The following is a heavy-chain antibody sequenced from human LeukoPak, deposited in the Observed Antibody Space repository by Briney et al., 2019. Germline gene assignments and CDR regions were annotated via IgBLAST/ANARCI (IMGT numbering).Heavy chain of an antibody. D-gene: IGHD5-24*01. J-gene: IGHJ4*02. Sequence: ASVKVSCKASGYTFTSYAITWVRQAPGQGLEWMGWISAYNGNTNYAQNLQGRVTMTTDTSTSTAYMELRSLGSDDTAMYYCARMEMATAIFDYWGQGTLVTVSS. CDR3: ARMEMATAIFDY. CDR2: ISAYNGNT. V-gene: IGHV1-18*01. CDR1: GYTFTSYA.